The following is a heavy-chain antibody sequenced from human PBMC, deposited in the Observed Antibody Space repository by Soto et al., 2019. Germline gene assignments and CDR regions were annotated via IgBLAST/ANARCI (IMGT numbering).Heavy chain of an antibody. CDR1: GFTVSSNY. CDR3: ARSAHNDYGDYAIRD. V-gene: IGHV3-66*01. Sequence: GGSLRLSCAASGFTVSSNYMSWVRQAPGKGLEWVSVIYSGGSTYYADSVKGRFTISRDNSKNTLYLQMNSLRAEDTAVYYCARSAHNDYGDYAIRDWGQGTLVTVSS. J-gene: IGHJ4*02. D-gene: IGHD4-17*01. CDR2: IYSGGST.